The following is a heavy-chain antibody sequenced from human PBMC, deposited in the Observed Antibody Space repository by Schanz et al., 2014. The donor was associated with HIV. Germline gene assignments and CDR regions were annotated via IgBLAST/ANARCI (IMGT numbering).Heavy chain of an antibody. V-gene: IGHV3-23*01. CDR1: GFTFNNYA. D-gene: IGHD3-22*01. Sequence: EVQLLDSGGGLVQPGGSLRLSCVASGFTFNNYAMTWVRQAPGKGLEWVSTITSSTFTTYYADSVKGRFTISRDNSKSTLYLQMDTLRAEDTAVYYCAKPEYDSSGNSQSHFDYWGRGTLVTVSS. CDR3: AKPEYDSSGNSQSHFDY. J-gene: IGHJ4*02. CDR2: ITSSTFTT.